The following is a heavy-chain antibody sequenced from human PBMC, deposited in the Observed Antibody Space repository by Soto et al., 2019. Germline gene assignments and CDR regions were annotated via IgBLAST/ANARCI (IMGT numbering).Heavy chain of an antibody. CDR3: ARHSNYRGYSCGQGYYYGMDV. CDR2: IYYSGST. D-gene: IGHD5-18*01. J-gene: IGHJ6*02. CDR1: GGSISSSSYY. V-gene: IGHV4-39*01. Sequence: PSETLSLTCTVSGGSISSSSYYWGWIRQPPGKGLEWIGSIYYSGSTYYNPSLKSRVTISVDTSKNQFSLRLSSVTAADTAVYYCARHSNYRGYSCGQGYYYGMDVWGQGTTVTVSS.